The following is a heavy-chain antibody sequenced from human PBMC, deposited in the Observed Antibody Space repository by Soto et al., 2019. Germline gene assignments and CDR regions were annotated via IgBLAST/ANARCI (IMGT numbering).Heavy chain of an antibody. CDR1: VGTLSSYA. CDR2: IIPIFGTA. Sequence: GASVKVSCKASVGTLSSYAISWVRQAPGQRLGWMGGIIPIFGTANYAQKFQGRVTITADESTSTAYMELSSLRSEDTAVYYCARKTVTTRVDDYYYYGMDVWGQGTTVTVSS. J-gene: IGHJ6*02. V-gene: IGHV1-69*13. D-gene: IGHD1-1*01. CDR3: ARKTVTTRVDDYYYYGMDV.